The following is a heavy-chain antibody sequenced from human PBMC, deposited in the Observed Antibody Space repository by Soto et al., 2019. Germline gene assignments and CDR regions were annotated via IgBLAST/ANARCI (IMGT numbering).Heavy chain of an antibody. J-gene: IGHJ6*02. CDR3: TTGLPYHYPSSPYYWAGGLDV. CDR2: IKSKSDGETT. Sequence: KTGGSLRLSCAASGFTFSNAWMNWVRQAPGKGLEWVGRIKSKSDGETTDYAAPVKGRFTISRDDSKNTLYLQMNSLKTEDTAVYYCTTGLPYHYPSSPYYWAGGLDVWGQGITVTVSS. V-gene: IGHV3-15*01. CDR1: GFTFSNAW. D-gene: IGHD3-22*01.